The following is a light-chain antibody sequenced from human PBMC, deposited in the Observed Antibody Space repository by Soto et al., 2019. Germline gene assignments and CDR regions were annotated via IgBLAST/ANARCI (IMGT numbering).Light chain of an antibody. CDR1: QSVRTK. Sequence: ETVMTQSPATLSVSPGERATLSCRASQSVRTKVAWYQQTPGQAPRLLIYDASSRATGIPDRFSGSGSGTDFTLTIPRLEPEDFAVYYCLQYGSSVWTFGQGTKVDIK. CDR3: LQYGSSVWT. J-gene: IGKJ1*01. V-gene: IGKV3-20*01. CDR2: DAS.